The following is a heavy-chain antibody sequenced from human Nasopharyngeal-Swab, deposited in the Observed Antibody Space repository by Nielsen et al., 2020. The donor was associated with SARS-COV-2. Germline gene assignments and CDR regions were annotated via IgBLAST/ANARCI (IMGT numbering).Heavy chain of an antibody. CDR2: ISSSGSTI. CDR1: GFTFSSYE. J-gene: IGHJ5*02. V-gene: IGHV3-48*03. CDR3: ASQGQGRFDNWFDP. D-gene: IGHD3-16*01. Sequence: GESLKISCAASGFTFSSYEMNWVRQAPGKGLEWVSYISSSGSTIYYADSVKGRFTISRDNAKNSLYLQMNSLRAEDTAVYYCASQGQGRFDNWFDPWGQGTLVTVSS.